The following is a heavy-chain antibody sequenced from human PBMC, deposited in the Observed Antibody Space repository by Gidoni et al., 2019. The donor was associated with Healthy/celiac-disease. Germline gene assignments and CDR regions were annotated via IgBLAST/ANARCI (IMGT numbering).Heavy chain of an antibody. CDR2: IWYDGSNK. J-gene: IGHJ4*02. Sequence: QVQLVESGGGVVQPGRSLRLSCAASGFTFSSSGMHWVGQARGKGLEGVAVIWYDGSNKYYSNSVKGRFTISRDNSKNTLYLQMNSLRAEDTAVYYCAREDGVDPVWYFDYWGQGTLVTVSS. D-gene: IGHD3-16*01. CDR1: GFTFSSSG. CDR3: AREDGVDPVWYFDY. V-gene: IGHV3-33*01.